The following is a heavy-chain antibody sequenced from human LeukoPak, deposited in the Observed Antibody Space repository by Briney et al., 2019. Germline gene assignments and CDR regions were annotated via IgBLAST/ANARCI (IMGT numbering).Heavy chain of an antibody. CDR2: INYSGIT. Sequence: SETLSPTCTLSGGSVTSSSFYWAWIRQPPGKGLECIGSINYSGITYYNSPLKSRVTISVDTSKNQFSLKLNSVTAADTAVYFCAKSGPAAGRPDAFDIWGQGTVVTVSS. J-gene: IGHJ3*02. V-gene: IGHV4-39*07. D-gene: IGHD2-2*01. CDR3: AKSGPAAGRPDAFDI. CDR1: GGSVTSSSFY.